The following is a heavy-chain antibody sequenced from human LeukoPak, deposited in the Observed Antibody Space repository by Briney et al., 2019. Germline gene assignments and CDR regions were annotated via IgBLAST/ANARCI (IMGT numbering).Heavy chain of an antibody. J-gene: IGHJ3*02. Sequence: SQTLSLTCTVSGGSISSGSYYWSWIRQPAGKRLEWIGRIYTSGSTDYNPSLKSRVTISVDTSKNQFSLKLSSVTAADTAVYYCANGDYRSDDFDIWGQGTMVTVSS. CDR2: IYTSGST. D-gene: IGHD4-17*01. CDR3: ANGDYRSDDFDI. V-gene: IGHV4-61*02. CDR1: GGSISSGSYY.